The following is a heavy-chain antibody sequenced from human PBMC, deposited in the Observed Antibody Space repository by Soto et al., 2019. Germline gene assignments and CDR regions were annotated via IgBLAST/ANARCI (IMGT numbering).Heavy chain of an antibody. CDR3: AKTANGWYSAFDI. Sequence: EVQLLESGGGLVQPGGSLRLSCAASGFTFSSYAMSLVRQAPGKGLEWVSAISGSGGTTYYGATVKGPFTFSRDNSKNTLYLQMNSLRAEDRAVYYCAKTANGWYSAFDIWGQGTLVTVSS. CDR2: ISGSGGTT. V-gene: IGHV3-23*01. D-gene: IGHD6-19*01. CDR1: GFTFSSYA. J-gene: IGHJ3*02.